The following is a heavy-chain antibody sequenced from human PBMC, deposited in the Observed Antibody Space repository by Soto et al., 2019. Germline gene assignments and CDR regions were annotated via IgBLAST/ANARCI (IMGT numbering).Heavy chain of an antibody. D-gene: IGHD2-21*01. V-gene: IGHV3-23*01. Sequence: GGSLRLSCAASGFTFSSYAMNWVRQAPGKGLEWVSVISGSGDSTYYADSVKGRFTISRDNSKNTLYLQMNSLSAEDTAVYYCARRDQIAYYYGMDVWGQGTTVTVSS. CDR2: ISGSGDST. CDR3: ARRDQIAYYYGMDV. J-gene: IGHJ6*02. CDR1: GFTFSSYA.